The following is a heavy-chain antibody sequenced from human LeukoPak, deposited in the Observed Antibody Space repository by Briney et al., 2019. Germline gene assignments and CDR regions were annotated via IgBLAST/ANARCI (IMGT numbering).Heavy chain of an antibody. CDR2: INSDGSRT. V-gene: IGHV3-74*01. Sequence: GGSLRLSCAASGFTFSSYWMHWVRQAPGKGLVWVSRINSDGSRTTYADSVKGRFTISRDNAKNTLYLQMNSLRAEDTAVYYCARVGAWLGAFGIWGQGTMVTVSS. CDR3: ARVGAWLGAFGI. D-gene: IGHD5-24*01. CDR1: GFTFSSYW. J-gene: IGHJ3*02.